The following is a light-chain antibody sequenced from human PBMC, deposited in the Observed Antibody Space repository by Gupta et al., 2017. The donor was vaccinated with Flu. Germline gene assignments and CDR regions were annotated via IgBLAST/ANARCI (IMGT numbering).Light chain of an antibody. Sequence: QSVLTQPPSASGTPGQTVTISCSGRSSNIGSNTVHWYQHLPGAAPKLLIHSNDYRPSGVPDRFSGSKSGTSASLTIRGLQSHDEGDYYCAAWDDRLSGPWVFGGGTKLTV. CDR2: SND. CDR3: AAWDDRLSGPWV. J-gene: IGLJ3*02. V-gene: IGLV1-44*01. CDR1: SSNIGSNT.